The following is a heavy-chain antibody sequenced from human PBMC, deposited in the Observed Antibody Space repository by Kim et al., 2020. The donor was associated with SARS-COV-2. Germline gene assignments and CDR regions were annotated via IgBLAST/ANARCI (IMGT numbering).Heavy chain of an antibody. J-gene: IGHJ4*02. V-gene: IGHV1-18*01. Sequence: ASVKVSCKTSTYSFTSYGIAWVRQAPGQRPEWMGWSNTHNDDTDYAQKFQDRVTLSTDASTYTAYMELTNLRSDDTAIYYCARAPGSGFYFDFWGQGTLVTVS. CDR1: TYSFTSYG. CDR3: ARAPGSGFYFDF. CDR2: SNTHNDDT. D-gene: IGHD6-19*01.